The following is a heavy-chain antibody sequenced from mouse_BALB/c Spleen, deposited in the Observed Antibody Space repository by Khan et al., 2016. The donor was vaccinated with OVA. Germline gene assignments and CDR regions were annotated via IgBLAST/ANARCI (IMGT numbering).Heavy chain of an antibody. CDR3: VREGAYYRSDGWFAY. D-gene: IGHD2-14*01. Sequence: QVQLQQSGAELARPGASVKMSCKASGYTFTTYTIHWVKQRPGQGLEWIGYIIPSNDYTNYNQKFKDRAPLTADNSSSTAYMQLSSLTSEDSAVYYCVREGAYYRSDGWFAYWGQGTLVTVSA. V-gene: IGHV1-4*01. CDR1: GYTFTTYT. CDR2: IIPSNDYT. J-gene: IGHJ3*01.